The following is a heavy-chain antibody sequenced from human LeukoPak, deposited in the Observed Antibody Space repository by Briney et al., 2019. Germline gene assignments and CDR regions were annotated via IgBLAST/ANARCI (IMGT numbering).Heavy chain of an antibody. Sequence: PGGSLRLSCAASGFTFSSYWMSWVRQAPGKGLEWVANIKQDGSEKYYVDSVKGRFTISRDNAKNSLYLQMNSLRAEDTAVYYCARDSPGSMVRGVRYYYYGMDVWGKGTTVTVSS. CDR3: ARDSPGSMVRGVRYYYYGMDV. J-gene: IGHJ6*04. CDR2: IKQDGSEK. D-gene: IGHD3-10*01. CDR1: GFTFSSYW. V-gene: IGHV3-7*03.